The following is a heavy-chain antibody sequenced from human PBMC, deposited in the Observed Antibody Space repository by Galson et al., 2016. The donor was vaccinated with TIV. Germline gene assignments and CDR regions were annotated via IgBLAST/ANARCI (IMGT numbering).Heavy chain of an antibody. V-gene: IGHV3-23*01. J-gene: IGHJ6*02. Sequence: SLRLSCAASGFTFTNYAMNWVRQAPGKGLEWVSFISGSGRNTYYAESVKGRFTVSRESSKKTLGLQMNSLRAEDTAVYYCARGPEARYSYDGMDVWGQGTTVTVSS. CDR2: ISGSGRNT. CDR3: ARGPEARYSYDGMDV. CDR1: GFTFTNYA. D-gene: IGHD1-14*01.